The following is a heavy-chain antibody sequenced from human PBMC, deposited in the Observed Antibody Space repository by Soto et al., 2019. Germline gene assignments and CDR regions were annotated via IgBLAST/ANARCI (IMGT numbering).Heavy chain of an antibody. D-gene: IGHD3-10*01. CDR1: GFTFSSHW. J-gene: IGHJ6*03. CDR2: INSDGSRI. V-gene: IGHV3-74*01. CDR3: ARGASGRYYMDV. Sequence: EVQLVESGGVLVQPGGSLRLSCAASGFTFSSHWMHWVRQAPGKGLVWVSRINSDGSRINYADSVKGRLTISRDSAKNTVYLQMNSLRAEDTAVYICARGASGRYYMDVWGKGTTVTVSS.